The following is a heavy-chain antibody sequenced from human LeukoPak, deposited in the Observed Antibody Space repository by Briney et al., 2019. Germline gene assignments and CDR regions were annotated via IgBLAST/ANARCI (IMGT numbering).Heavy chain of an antibody. D-gene: IGHD4-23*01. CDR3: TRADFGGTSDYYFHGLDV. CDR2: INPSGGST. Sequence: ASVKVSCKASGYTFTSYYMHWVRQAPGQGLEWMGIINPSGGSTSYAQKFQGRVTMTRDTSTSTVYMELSSLRSEDTAVYYCTRADFGGTSDYYFHGLDVWGQGTLVTVSS. J-gene: IGHJ6*02. V-gene: IGHV1-46*01. CDR1: GYTFTSYY.